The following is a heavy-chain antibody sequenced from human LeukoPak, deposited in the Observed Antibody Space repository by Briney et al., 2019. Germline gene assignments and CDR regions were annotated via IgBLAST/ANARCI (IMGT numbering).Heavy chain of an antibody. CDR3: TTGVLTGFPR. J-gene: IGHJ4*02. CDR2: IKSKSGGGTT. Sequence: GGSLRLSCAPSGFTFSNAWMSWVRQAPEKGLEWVGRIKSKSGGGTTDYAAPVKGRFTISGDDSKNTLYLQMNSLKTEDTAVYYCTTGVLTGFPRWGQGTLVTVSS. D-gene: IGHD3-9*01. CDR1: GFTFSNAW. V-gene: IGHV3-15*01.